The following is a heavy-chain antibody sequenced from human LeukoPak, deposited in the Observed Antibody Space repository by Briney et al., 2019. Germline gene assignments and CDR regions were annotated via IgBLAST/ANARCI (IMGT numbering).Heavy chain of an antibody. V-gene: IGHV3-11*06. D-gene: IGHD5-18*01. CDR3: ATGNTAGAFDY. J-gene: IGHJ4*02. CDR1: GFTFSDYY. Sequence: RPGGSLRLSCAASGFTFSDYYMSWIRQAPGKGLEWVSYISSSSSYTNYADSVKGRFTISRDNAKYSLYLQMNSLRAEDTAVYYWATGNTAGAFDYWGQGTLVTVSS. CDR2: ISSSSSYT.